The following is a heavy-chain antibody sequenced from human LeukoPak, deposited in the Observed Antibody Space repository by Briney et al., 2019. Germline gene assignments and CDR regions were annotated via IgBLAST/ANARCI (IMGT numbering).Heavy chain of an antibody. CDR1: GYTFTGYY. Sequence: RASVKVSYKASGYTFTGYYMHWVPQAPGQGLEWMGWINPNSGGTNYVQKFQGRVTMTRDTSISTAYMELSRLRSDDTAVYYCARPSGGMVRGVIGWFDPWGQGTLVTVSS. CDR2: INPNSGGT. CDR3: ARPSGGMVRGVIGWFDP. D-gene: IGHD3-10*01. V-gene: IGHV1-2*02. J-gene: IGHJ5*02.